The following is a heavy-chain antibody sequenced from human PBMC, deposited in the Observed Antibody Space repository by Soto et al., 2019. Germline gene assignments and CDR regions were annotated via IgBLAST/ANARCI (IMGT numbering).Heavy chain of an antibody. J-gene: IGHJ4*02. V-gene: IGHV1-18*01. D-gene: IGHD6-19*01. Sequence: QVQLVQSGAEVKKPGASVKVSCKASGYTFSSYGVSWVRQAPGQGLEWMGWISAYNGDTKYAQKLQGRVTMTTDTSTSTAYMELRSLRSDDTAVYYCARNLPVAGRAEFDYGGQGTLVTVSS. CDR1: GYTFSSYG. CDR2: ISAYNGDT. CDR3: ARNLPVAGRAEFDY.